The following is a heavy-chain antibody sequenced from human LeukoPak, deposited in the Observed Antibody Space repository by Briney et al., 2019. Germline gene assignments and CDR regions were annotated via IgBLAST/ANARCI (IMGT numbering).Heavy chain of an antibody. J-gene: IGHJ4*02. CDR2: ISYDGSNK. D-gene: IGHD6-19*01. CDR1: GFTVSSNY. V-gene: IGHV3-30*18. CDR3: AKDGAVSGYFDN. Sequence: GGSLRLSCPASGFTVSSNYMSWVRQAPAKGLERVAIISYDGSNKYFADSVKGRFTISRDNSKNTLYLQMNSLRAEDTAVYYCAKDGAVSGYFDNWGQGTLVTVSS.